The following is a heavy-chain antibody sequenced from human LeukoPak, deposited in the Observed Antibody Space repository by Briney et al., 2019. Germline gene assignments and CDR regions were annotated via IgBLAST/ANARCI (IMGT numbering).Heavy chain of an antibody. CDR2: IYYSGST. D-gene: IGHD4-23*01. Sequence: SETLSLTCTVSGGSISYYYWSWIRQPPGKGLEWIGYIYYSGSTNYNPSLKSRVTISVDTSKNQFSLKLSSVAAADTAVYYCARHRDGGDYWGQGTLVTVSS. CDR1: GGSISYYY. CDR3: ARHRDGGDY. V-gene: IGHV4-59*08. J-gene: IGHJ4*02.